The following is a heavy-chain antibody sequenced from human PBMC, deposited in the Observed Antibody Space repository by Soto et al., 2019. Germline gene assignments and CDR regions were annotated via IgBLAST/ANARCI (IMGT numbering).Heavy chain of an antibody. Sequence: VQLVESGGGVVQPGRSLRLSCAASGFTFSSSGMHWVRQAPGEGLEWVGVIYYDGSEQYYGDSVKGRFTISRANSKNTLYLQMNSLRDEDTAVYYCAKEESSGWYRTADYWGQGTLVTVSS. V-gene: IGHV3-30*18. D-gene: IGHD6-19*01. CDR3: AKEESSGWYRTADY. CDR2: IYYDGSEQ. CDR1: GFTFSSSG. J-gene: IGHJ4*02.